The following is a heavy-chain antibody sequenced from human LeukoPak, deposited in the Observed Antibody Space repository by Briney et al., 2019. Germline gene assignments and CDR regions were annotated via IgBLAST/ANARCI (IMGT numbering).Heavy chain of an antibody. J-gene: IGHJ6*02. V-gene: IGHV3-33*07. CDR3: AREKYEGSGSHYFALDV. D-gene: IGHD3-10*01. Sequence: GGSLRLSCEASGRTIGLYGMFWVRQAPGKGLEWVAAIWFDGRNKYYADSVKGRFTISRDNSRNTVLLQMDSLSAEDTAVYYCAREKYEGSGSHYFALDVWGQGTMVIVSS. CDR1: GRTIGLYG. CDR2: IWFDGRNK.